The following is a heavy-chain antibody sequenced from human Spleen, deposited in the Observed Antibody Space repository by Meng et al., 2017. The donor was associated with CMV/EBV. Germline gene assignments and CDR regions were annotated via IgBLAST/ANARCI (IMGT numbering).Heavy chain of an antibody. V-gene: IGHV3-23*01. CDR3: AKEQQYDSSGYYSLDNWFDP. CDR2: ISGSGGST. Sequence: FSSYAMSWVRQAPGKGLEWVLGISGSGGSTYYADSVKGRFTISRDNTKNTLYLQMNSLRVEDTAVYYCAKEQQYDSSGYYSLDNWFDPWGQGTLVTVSS. CDR1: FSSYA. D-gene: IGHD3-22*01. J-gene: IGHJ5*02.